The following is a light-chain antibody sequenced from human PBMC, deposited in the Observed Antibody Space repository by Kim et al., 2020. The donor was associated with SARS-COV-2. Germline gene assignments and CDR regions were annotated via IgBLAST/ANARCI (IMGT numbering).Light chain of an antibody. CDR2: SAS. CDR3: QQYGSSLFT. J-gene: IGKJ3*01. V-gene: IGKV3-20*01. Sequence: EILLTQSPGTLSLSPGERATFSCRASQTVRSFYIAWYQQKPGQAPRLLIYSASTRATGIPDRFSGSGSGTDYTLTINRLEPEDFAVYYCQQYGSSLFTFGPGTKVDIK. CDR1: QTVRSFY.